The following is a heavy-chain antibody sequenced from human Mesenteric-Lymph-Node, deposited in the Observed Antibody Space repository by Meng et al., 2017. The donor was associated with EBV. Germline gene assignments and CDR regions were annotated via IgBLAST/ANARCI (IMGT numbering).Heavy chain of an antibody. J-gene: IGHJ4*02. CDR1: GYTFTGYY. CDR3: ATLPAASTPHFSA. D-gene: IGHD2-2*01. Sequence: QAQLVQSGSEVKEPGASVKVSCKASGYTFTGYYLHWVRQAPGQGLEWMGWINPNSGDTNYAQKFQGWVTMTRDTSINTAYMELSSLRSDATAVYYCATLPAASTPHFSAWGQGTLVTVSS. V-gene: IGHV1-2*04. CDR2: INPNSGDT.